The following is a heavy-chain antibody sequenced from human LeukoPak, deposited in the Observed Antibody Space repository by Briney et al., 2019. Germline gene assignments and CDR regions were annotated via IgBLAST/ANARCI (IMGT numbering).Heavy chain of an antibody. CDR1: GFTVSSNY. CDR2: ISGSGGST. CDR3: AKGAYDFWSGYLYY. Sequence: GGSLRLSCAASGFTVSSNYMSWVRQAPGKGLEWVSAISGSGGSTYYADSVKGRFTISRDNSKNTLYLQMNSLRAEDTAVYYCAKGAYDFWSGYLYYWGQGTLVTVSS. D-gene: IGHD3-3*01. V-gene: IGHV3-23*01. J-gene: IGHJ4*02.